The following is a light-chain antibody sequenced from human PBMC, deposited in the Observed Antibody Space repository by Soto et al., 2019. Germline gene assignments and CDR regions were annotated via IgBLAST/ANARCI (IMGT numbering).Light chain of an antibody. CDR2: GAS. CDR1: QSVSSK. CDR3: QTYNSAPLT. Sequence: EMVRTQYPATLSVSPGERDTLSCMASQSVSSKLAWYQQKPFQAPRLLIYGASSRATGIPDRFSGSGSGTDFTLTISSLQPEDVAAYYCQTYNSAPLTFGGGTQVDIK. V-gene: IGKV3D-15*01. J-gene: IGKJ4*01.